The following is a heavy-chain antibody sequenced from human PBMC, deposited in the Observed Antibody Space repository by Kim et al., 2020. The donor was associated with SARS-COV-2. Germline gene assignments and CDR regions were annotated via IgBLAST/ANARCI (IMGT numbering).Heavy chain of an antibody. CDR1: GFTFSNYG. V-gene: IGHV3-23*01. CDR2: ISGSGDTT. D-gene: IGHD6-13*01. CDR3: ANPRQPDY. J-gene: IGHJ4*02. Sequence: GGSLRLSCAASGFTFSNYGMSWVRQAPGKGLEWVSGISGSGDTTTYADSVKGRFTVSRDNSKNTRYLQMSSLRAEDTAIYYCANPRQPDYWGQGTLVTVSS.